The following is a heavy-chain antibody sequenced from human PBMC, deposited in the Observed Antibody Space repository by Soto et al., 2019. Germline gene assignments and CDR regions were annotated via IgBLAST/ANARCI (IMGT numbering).Heavy chain of an antibody. CDR2: IIPIFGTA. CDR1: GGTFSSYA. Sequence: LVKVSCKASGGTFSSYAISWVRQAPGQGLEWMGGIIPIFGTANYTQKFQGRVTITADESTSTAYMELSSLRSEDTAVYYCARGHYDFWSGSSENYYYGMDVWGQGTTVTVSS. J-gene: IGHJ6*02. D-gene: IGHD3-3*01. V-gene: IGHV1-69*13. CDR3: ARGHYDFWSGSSENYYYGMDV.